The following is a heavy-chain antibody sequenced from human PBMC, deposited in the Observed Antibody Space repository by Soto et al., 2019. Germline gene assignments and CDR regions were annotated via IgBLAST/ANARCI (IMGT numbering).Heavy chain of an antibody. CDR3: ARIKNCSGGSCYWDAFDI. CDR1: GGSFSGYY. D-gene: IGHD2-15*01. CDR2: INHSGST. J-gene: IGHJ3*02. V-gene: IGHV4-34*01. Sequence: SETLSLTCAVYGGSFSGYYWSWIRQPPGKGLEWIGEINHSGSTNYNPSLKSRVTISVATSKNQFSLKLSSVTAADTAVYYCARIKNCSGGSCYWDAFDIWGQGTMVTVSS.